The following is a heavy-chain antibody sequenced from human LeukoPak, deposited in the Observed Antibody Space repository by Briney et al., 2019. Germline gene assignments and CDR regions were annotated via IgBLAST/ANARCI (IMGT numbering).Heavy chain of an antibody. CDR2: IYHSGST. V-gene: IGHV4-30-2*01. CDR3: ARLKHSSGWYRWGSLDY. J-gene: IGHJ4*02. D-gene: IGHD6-19*01. Sequence: PSETLSLTCAVSGGSISSGGYSWSWIRQPPGKGLEWIGYIYHSGSTYYNPSLKSRVTISVDRSKNQFSLKLSFVTAADTAVYYCARLKHSSGWYRWGSLDYWGQGTLVTVSS. CDR1: GGSISSGGYS.